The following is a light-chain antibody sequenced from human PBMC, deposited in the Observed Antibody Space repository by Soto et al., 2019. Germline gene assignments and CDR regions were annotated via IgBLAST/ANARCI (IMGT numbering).Light chain of an antibody. J-gene: IGKJ4*01. CDR2: AAS. Sequence: DIQMTQSPSSLSASVGDIVTITCRASQGISNDLAWYQQKPGKVPKLLIYAASTLQSGVPCRFSCSGSGTDFTLNISSLQPEDVATYYCQNYNSAPLTFGGGTKVEIK. CDR3: QNYNSAPLT. V-gene: IGKV1-27*01. CDR1: QGISND.